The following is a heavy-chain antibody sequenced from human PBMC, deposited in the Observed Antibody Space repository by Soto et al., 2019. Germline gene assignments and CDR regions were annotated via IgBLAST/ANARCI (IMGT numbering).Heavy chain of an antibody. J-gene: IGHJ4*02. D-gene: IGHD6-13*01. V-gene: IGHV3-13*01. Sequence: PGGSLRLSCEVSGFTFSAYGMHWVRQAPGKGLEWVAAIGTAGDTYYPGSVKGRFTISRENAKNSLYLQMNSLRAEDTAVYYCAKDQLVPFAYWGQGTLVTVSS. CDR2: IGTAGDT. CDR1: GFTFSAYG. CDR3: AKDQLVPFAY.